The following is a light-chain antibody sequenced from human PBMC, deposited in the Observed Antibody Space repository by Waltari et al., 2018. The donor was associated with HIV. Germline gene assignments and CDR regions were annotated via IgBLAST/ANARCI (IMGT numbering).Light chain of an antibody. CDR3: QSADSSDTFV. Sequence: QLVLTQSPSASASLGASVKLTCTLSSGHSSYAIAWHQKQAGKGPRYLMKVNSDGSHNKGDGIPDRFSGSSSGAERYLTISSLQSEDEADYYCQSADSSDTFVFGSGTKVTVL. J-gene: IGLJ1*01. CDR2: VNSDGSH. CDR1: SGHSSYA. V-gene: IGLV4-69*01.